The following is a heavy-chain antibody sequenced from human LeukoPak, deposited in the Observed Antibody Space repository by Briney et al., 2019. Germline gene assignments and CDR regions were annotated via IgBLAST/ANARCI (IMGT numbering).Heavy chain of an antibody. V-gene: IGHV1-18*01. D-gene: IGHD3-10*01. CDR2: ISAYNGNT. Sequence: ASVKASCKASGYTFTSYGVSWVRQAPGQGLMWMGWISAYNGNTNYAQNLQGRVTMTTDTSTSTAYMELRSLRSDDTAVYYCARGDYGSGSYRYFDYWGQGTLVTVSS. CDR3: ARGDYGSGSYRYFDY. CDR1: GYTFTSYG. J-gene: IGHJ4*02.